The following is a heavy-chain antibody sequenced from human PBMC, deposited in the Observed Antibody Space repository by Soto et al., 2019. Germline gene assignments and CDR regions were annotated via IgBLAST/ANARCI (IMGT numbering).Heavy chain of an antibody. CDR2: ISNGGSVI. D-gene: IGHD3-3*01. CDR3: ARSRSGAGPDSGAY. CDR1: GFMFSSYA. J-gene: IGHJ4*02. Sequence: QVQLVESGGGVVPPGRSLRLSCAASGFMFSSYAMHWVRQAPGKGLEWVAVISNGGSVIYYADSVKGRFTIPSDKSKKMVYLQLNNLRDEDTAVFYWARSRSGAGPDSGAYWGQGTLGT. V-gene: IGHV3-30*04.